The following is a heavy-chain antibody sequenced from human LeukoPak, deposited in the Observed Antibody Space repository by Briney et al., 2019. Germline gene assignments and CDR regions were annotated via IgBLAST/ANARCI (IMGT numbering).Heavy chain of an antibody. V-gene: IGHV4-38-2*02. J-gene: IGHJ4*02. CDR2: IYSSGST. D-gene: IGHD1-26*01. Sequence: PSETLSLTCTVSGHSISSGYYWGWIRQPPGKGLEWIGNIYSSGSTYYNASLQSRVTISIDTSNNHFSLRLNSVTAADTAMYYCAKSGGYGLIDYWGQGTRVTVSS. CDR1: GHSISSGYY. CDR3: AKSGGYGLIDY.